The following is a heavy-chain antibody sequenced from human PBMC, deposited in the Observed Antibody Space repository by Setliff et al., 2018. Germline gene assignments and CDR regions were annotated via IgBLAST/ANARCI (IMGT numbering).Heavy chain of an antibody. V-gene: IGHV4-59*01. Sequence: SETLSLTCTVSGGSISNYYWSWIRQPPGKGLEWIGYIYGSGSTNYNPSLKSRVTISVDMSKNQLSLKLSSVTAADTAVYYCARQRRIWNDLDYFDYWGQGTLVTVSS. CDR2: IYGSGST. CDR3: ARQRRIWNDLDYFDY. J-gene: IGHJ4*02. D-gene: IGHD1-1*01. CDR1: GGSISNYY.